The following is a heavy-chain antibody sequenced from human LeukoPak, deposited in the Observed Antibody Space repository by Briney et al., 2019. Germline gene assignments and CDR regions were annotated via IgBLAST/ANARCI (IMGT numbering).Heavy chain of an antibody. CDR3: ARVGPPIAVAGTSPRRGYFDY. D-gene: IGHD6-19*01. CDR1: GYTFTSYY. Sequence: ASVKVSCKASGYTFTSYYMHWVRQAPGQGLEWMGIINPSGGSTSYAQKFQGRVTMTRDTSTSTVYMELSSLRSEDTAVYYCARVGPPIAVAGTSPRRGYFDYWGQGTLVTVSS. J-gene: IGHJ4*02. CDR2: INPSGGST. V-gene: IGHV1-46*01.